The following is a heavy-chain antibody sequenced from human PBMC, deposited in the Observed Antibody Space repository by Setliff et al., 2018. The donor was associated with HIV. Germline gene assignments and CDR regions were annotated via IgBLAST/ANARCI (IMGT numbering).Heavy chain of an antibody. CDR1: GGSINNDIYF. Sequence: SETLSLTCSVSGGSINNDIYFWTWIRQHPGKGLEWIGYIYYSGSTYYHPSLKSRFTISVDTSKNQFSLRLTSVTAADTARYYCARSGSSSPYYFDYWGQGTLVTVSS. CDR2: IYYSGST. J-gene: IGHJ4*02. CDR3: ARSGSSSPYYFDY. D-gene: IGHD6-6*01. V-gene: IGHV4-31*03.